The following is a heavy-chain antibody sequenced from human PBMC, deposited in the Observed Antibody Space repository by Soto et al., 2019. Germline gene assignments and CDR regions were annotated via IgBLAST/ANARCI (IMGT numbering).Heavy chain of an antibody. CDR3: ARTPLIPAGSWLEGHEWYFDL. D-gene: IGHD6-13*01. V-gene: IGHV1-18*01. CDR1: GYTFTSYG. Sequence: ASVKVSCKASGYTFTSYGISWVRQAPGQGLEWMGWISAYNGNTNYAQKLQGRVTMTTGTSTSTAYMELRSLRSDDTAVYYCARTPLIPAGSWLEGHEWYFDLWGRGTLVTVSS. J-gene: IGHJ2*01. CDR2: ISAYNGNT.